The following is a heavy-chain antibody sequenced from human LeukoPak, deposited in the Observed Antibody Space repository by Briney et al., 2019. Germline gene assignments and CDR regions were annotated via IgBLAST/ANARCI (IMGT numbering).Heavy chain of an antibody. J-gene: IGHJ4*02. CDR2: ISSSGSYI. Sequence: GGSLRLSCAASGFTFSSYSMNWVRQAPGKGLEWVSSISSSGSYIYYADSVKGRFTISRDNSKNTLNLQMNSLRAEDTAVYYCVRDYYYGSGTKGVFDYWGQGTLSPSPQ. V-gene: IGHV3-21*03. CDR3: VRDYYYGSGTKGVFDY. CDR1: GFTFSSYS. D-gene: IGHD3-10*01.